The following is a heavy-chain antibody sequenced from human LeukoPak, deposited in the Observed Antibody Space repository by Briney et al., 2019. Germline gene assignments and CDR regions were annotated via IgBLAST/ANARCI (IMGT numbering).Heavy chain of an antibody. CDR2: IYYSGNT. V-gene: IGHV4-39*01. J-gene: IGHJ3*01. D-gene: IGHD2/OR15-2a*01. Sequence: SETLTLTCTVSCGSISSSNYYWGGIRQPPGKGLEWIGSIYYSGNTYYNPSLKSRVTISVDTSKNQFSLKLTSVTAADTAVYYCAHFKGGSFDFWGQGTMVTVSS. CDR1: CGSISSSNYY. CDR3: AHFKGGSFDF.